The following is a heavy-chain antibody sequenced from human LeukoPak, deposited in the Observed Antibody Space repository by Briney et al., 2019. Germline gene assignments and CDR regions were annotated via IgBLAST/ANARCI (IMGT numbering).Heavy chain of an antibody. D-gene: IGHD5-18*01. CDR3: ARKPGYNYGFDY. Sequence: SETLSLTCTVSSGSITSGTYYWGWIRQPPGKGLEWIGSIYFTGSTYYNPSLKSRVTISVDTSKNQFSLRLSSVTAADIAVYYCARKPGYNYGFDYWGQGTLVTVSS. V-gene: IGHV4-39*01. CDR1: SGSITSGTYY. J-gene: IGHJ4*02. CDR2: IYFTGST.